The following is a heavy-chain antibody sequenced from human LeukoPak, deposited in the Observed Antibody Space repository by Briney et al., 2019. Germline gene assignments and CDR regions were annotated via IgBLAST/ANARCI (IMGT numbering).Heavy chain of an antibody. D-gene: IGHD2-2*02. V-gene: IGHV4-59*11. Sequence: PSETLSLTCAVSGVSINGHYWSWIRQPPGERREWIGYIYDTGDANYNPSLRSRVTMSVDTSNNQFSLTLRSVTAADTAVYFCARYRRDNTYFLDYWGQGTLVTVFS. CDR2: IYDTGDA. J-gene: IGHJ4*02. CDR3: ARYRRDNTYFLDY. CDR1: GVSINGHY.